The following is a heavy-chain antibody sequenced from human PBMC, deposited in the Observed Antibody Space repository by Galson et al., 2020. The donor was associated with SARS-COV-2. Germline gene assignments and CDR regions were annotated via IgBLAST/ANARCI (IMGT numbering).Heavy chain of an antibody. CDR1: GGSISSSSYY. Sequence: SETLSLTCTVSGGSISSSSYYWGWIRQPPGKGLEWIGSIYYSGNTYYNQSLKSRVTISVDTSKNQFSLKLSSVTAADTAVYYCARLLGSSWYRPNINVDPWGQGTLVTVSS. CDR2: IYYSGNT. V-gene: IGHV4-39*01. J-gene: IGHJ5*02. CDR3: ARLLGSSWYRPNINVDP. D-gene: IGHD6-13*01.